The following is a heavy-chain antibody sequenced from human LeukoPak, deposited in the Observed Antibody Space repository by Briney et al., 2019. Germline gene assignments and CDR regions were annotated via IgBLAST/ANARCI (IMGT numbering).Heavy chain of an antibody. Sequence: GGSLRLSCAASGFTVSSNYKNWVRQAPGKGLEWVSVIYTGTTTYYADSVKGRFIISRDNSKNTLYLQMNSLRAEDTAIYYCARDPYGSAAFDIWGQGTMVTVSS. V-gene: IGHV3-66*02. CDR1: GFTVSSNY. CDR2: IYTGTTT. J-gene: IGHJ3*02. D-gene: IGHD5-24*01. CDR3: ARDPYGSAAFDI.